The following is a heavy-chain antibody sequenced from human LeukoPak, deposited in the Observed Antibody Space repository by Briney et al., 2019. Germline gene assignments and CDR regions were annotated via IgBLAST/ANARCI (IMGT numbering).Heavy chain of an antibody. CDR1: GFTFSSYS. D-gene: IGHD4-17*01. J-gene: IGHJ1*01. Sequence: PGGSLRLSCAVSGFTFSSYSMNWVRQAPGKGLEWVSSISSSSSYIYYADSVKGRFTISRDNAKNSLYLQMNSLRAEDTAVYYCARSEVTTEAEYFQHWGQGTLVTVSS. V-gene: IGHV3-21*01. CDR2: ISSSSSYI. CDR3: ARSEVTTEAEYFQH.